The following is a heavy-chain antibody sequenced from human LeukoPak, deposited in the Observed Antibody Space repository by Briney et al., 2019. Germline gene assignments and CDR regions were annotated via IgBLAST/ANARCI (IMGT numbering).Heavy chain of an antibody. V-gene: IGHV1-2*02. CDR2: INPNSGGT. CDR1: GYTFTDYY. CDR3: ARVICSGGSCRFDY. Sequence: ASVKVSCKASGYTFTDYYMHWVRQAPGQGLEWMGWINPNSGGTNYAQKFQGRVTMTRDTSISTAYMELSRLRSDDTAVYYCARVICSGGSCRFDYWGQGTLVTVSS. J-gene: IGHJ4*02. D-gene: IGHD2-15*01.